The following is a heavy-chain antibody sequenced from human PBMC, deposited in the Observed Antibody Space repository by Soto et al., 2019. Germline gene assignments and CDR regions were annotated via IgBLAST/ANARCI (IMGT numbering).Heavy chain of an antibody. CDR1: GFTFDDYA. J-gene: IGHJ4*02. Sequence: DVQLVESGGGLVQPGRSLRLSCAASGFTFDDYAMHWVRQAPGKGLEWVSGISWNSGSIGYADSVKGRFTISRDNAKNSLYLQMNSLRAEDTALYYCAKGYGHFDSPGGFDYWGQGTLVTVSS. V-gene: IGHV3-9*01. CDR2: ISWNSGSI. D-gene: IGHD3-9*01. CDR3: AKGYGHFDSPGGFDY.